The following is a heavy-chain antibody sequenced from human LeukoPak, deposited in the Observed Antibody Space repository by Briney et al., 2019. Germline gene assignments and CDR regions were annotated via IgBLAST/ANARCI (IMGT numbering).Heavy chain of an antibody. V-gene: IGHV1-8*01. D-gene: IGHD2-2*01. CDR2: MNPNSGNT. CDR3: ARGVGGRKIVVVPAAIDY. CDR1: GYTFTSYD. Sequence: ASVKVSCKASGYTFTSYDINWVRQATGRGLEWMGWMNPNSGNTGYAQKFQGRVTMTRNTSISTAYMELSSLRSEDTAVYYCARGVGGRKIVVVPAAIDYWGQGTLVTVSS. J-gene: IGHJ4*02.